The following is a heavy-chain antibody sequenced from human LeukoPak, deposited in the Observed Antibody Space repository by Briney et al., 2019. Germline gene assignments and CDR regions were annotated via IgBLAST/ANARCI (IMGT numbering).Heavy chain of an antibody. CDR1: GFTFSSYA. CDR2: ISYDGSNK. D-gene: IGHD5-18*01. V-gene: IGHV3-30-3*01. Sequence: GGSLRLSCAASGFTFSSYAMHWVRQAPGKGLEWVAVISYDGSNKYYADSVKGRFTISRDNSKNTLYLQMNSLRAEDTAVYYCAREGIQLWNYWGQGTLVSVSS. J-gene: IGHJ4*02. CDR3: AREGIQLWNY.